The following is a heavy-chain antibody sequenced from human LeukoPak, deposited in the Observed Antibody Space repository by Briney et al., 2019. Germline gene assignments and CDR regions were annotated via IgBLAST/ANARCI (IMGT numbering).Heavy chain of an antibody. CDR3: ARVRAPPSNYRYYYYYMDV. CDR2: IYYSGST. D-gene: IGHD4-11*01. CDR1: GGSISSYY. Sequence: PSETLSLTCTVSGGSISSYYWSWIRQPPGKGLEWIGYIYYSGSTNYNPSLKSRVTISVDTSKNQFSLKLSSVTAADTAVYYCARVRAPPSNYRYYYYYMDVWGKGTTVTVSS. V-gene: IGHV4-59*01. J-gene: IGHJ6*03.